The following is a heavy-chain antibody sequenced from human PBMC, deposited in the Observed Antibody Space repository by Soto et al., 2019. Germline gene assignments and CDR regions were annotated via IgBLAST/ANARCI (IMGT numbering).Heavy chain of an antibody. V-gene: IGHV1-69*13. CDR3: ASSGLRYCSSTSCYCAY. Sequence: AAVKVSWKASGGTFSSYAISWVRQAPGQGLEWMGGIIPIFGTANYAQKFQGRVTITADESTSTAYMELSSLRSEDTAVYYCASSGLRYCSSTSCYCAYWGQGTLVTVSS. CDR2: IIPIFGTA. CDR1: GGTFSSYA. J-gene: IGHJ4*02. D-gene: IGHD2-2*01.